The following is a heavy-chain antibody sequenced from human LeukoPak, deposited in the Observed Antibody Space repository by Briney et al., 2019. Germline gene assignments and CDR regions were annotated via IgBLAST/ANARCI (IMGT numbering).Heavy chain of an antibody. D-gene: IGHD6-19*01. CDR1: GGTFSSYA. CDR3: ARDPSPGQWPPTGGHWFDP. J-gene: IGHJ5*02. V-gene: IGHV1-69*01. CDR2: IIPIFGTA. Sequence: SVKVSCKASGGTFSSYAISWVRQAPGQGLEWMGGIIPIFGTANYVQKFQGRVTITADESTSTAYMELSSLRSEDTAVYYCARDPSPGQWPPTGGHWFDPWGQGTLVTVSS.